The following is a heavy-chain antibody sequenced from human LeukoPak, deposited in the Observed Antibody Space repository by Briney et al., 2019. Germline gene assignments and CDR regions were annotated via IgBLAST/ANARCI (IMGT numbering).Heavy chain of an antibody. J-gene: IGHJ4*02. CDR3: AKDRIPKGHQNYCSSTSCYPFDY. CDR1: GFTFSSYS. V-gene: IGHV3-23*01. Sequence: AGGSLRLSCAASGFTFSSYSMNWVRQAPGKGLEWVSAISGSGGSTYYADSVKGRFTISRDNSKNTLYLQMNSLRAEDTAVYYCAKDRIPKGHQNYCSSTSCYPFDYWGQGTLVTVSS. D-gene: IGHD2-2*01. CDR2: ISGSGGST.